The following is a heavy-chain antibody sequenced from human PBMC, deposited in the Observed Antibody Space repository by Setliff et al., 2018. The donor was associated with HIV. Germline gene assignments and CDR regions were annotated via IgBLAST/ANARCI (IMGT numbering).Heavy chain of an antibody. V-gene: IGHV5-51*01. CDR3: AKHLSPGSGWYSKARGMDV. J-gene: IGHJ6*02. CDR1: GYSFVDFW. Sequence: TGESLKISCHLSGYSFVDFWIGWVRQMPGKGLEWVGFIYPGDSDTTYSPSFQGQVTISADKSISTAYLQWSSLKASDTAMYYCAKHLSPGSGWYSKARGMDVWGQGTTVTVSS. CDR2: IYPGDSDT. D-gene: IGHD6-19*01.